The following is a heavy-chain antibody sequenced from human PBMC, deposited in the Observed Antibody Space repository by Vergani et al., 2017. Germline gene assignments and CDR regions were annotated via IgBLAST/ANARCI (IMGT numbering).Heavy chain of an antibody. CDR1: GFTFSSYG. V-gene: IGHV3-30*18. CDR2: ISYDGSNK. Sequence: QVQLVESGGGVVQPGRSLRLSCAASGFTFSSYGMHWVRQAPGKGLEWVAVISYDGSNKYYADSVKGRFTISRDNSKNTLYLQMNSLRAEDTAVYYCAKPLVGEDAFDIWGQGTMVTVSS. D-gene: IGHD3-10*01. J-gene: IGHJ3*02. CDR3: AKPLVGEDAFDI.